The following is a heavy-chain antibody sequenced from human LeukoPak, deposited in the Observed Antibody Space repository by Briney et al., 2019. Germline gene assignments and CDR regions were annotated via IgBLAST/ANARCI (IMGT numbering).Heavy chain of an antibody. V-gene: IGHV4-39*07. Sequence: SETLSLTCTVSGGSISSSCYFWGRIRQPPGTGLEWIGSIYYGGSTYYSPSLRSRVTISVDTSKNQFSLKLSSVTAADTAVYYCARDSYYYDSSGYYYYYGMDVWGQGTTVTVSS. CDR3: ARDSYYYDSSGYYYYYGMDV. J-gene: IGHJ6*02. CDR1: GGSISSSCYF. CDR2: IYYGGST. D-gene: IGHD3-22*01.